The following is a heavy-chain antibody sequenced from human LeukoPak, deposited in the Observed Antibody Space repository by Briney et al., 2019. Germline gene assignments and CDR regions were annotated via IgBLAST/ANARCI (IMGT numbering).Heavy chain of an antibody. D-gene: IGHD3-22*01. CDR1: GDSVSSNSAA. J-gene: IGHJ4*02. Sequence: SQTLSLTCAISGDSVSSNSAAWNWIRQSPSRGLEWLGRTYYRSKWYNDYAVSVKSRITINPDTSKNQFSLQLNSVTPEDTAVYYCARAPGDSSGYYYGPEYFDYWGQGTLVTVSS. V-gene: IGHV6-1*01. CDR2: TYYRSKWYN. CDR3: ARAPGDSSGYYYGPEYFDY.